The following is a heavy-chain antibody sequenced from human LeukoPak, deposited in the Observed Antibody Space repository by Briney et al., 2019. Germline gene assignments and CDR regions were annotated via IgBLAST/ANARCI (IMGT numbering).Heavy chain of an antibody. CDR3: ARDSATTLGSYYYGLDV. V-gene: IGHV4-4*02. J-gene: IGHJ6*02. CDR1: GGSISSNNW. D-gene: IGHD5-12*01. Sequence: SETLSLTCSVSGGSISSNNWWTWVRQPPGKGLEWIGEIYHSGNTNYNPSLKSRVTISLDKSNNHFSLKMNSVTAADTAVYYCARDSATTLGSYYYGLDVWGQGTTVTVSS. CDR2: IYHSGNT.